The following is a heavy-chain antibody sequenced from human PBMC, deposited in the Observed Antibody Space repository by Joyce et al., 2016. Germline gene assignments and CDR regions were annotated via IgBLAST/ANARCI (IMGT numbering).Heavy chain of an antibody. V-gene: IGHV3-33*01. D-gene: IGHD2-21*01. CDR2: IEYDGNNE. CDR1: GFTFNNYG. CDR3: ARDLEVVIASNEGVDI. Sequence: QVQLVESGGGVVQPGRSLRLSCETFGFTFNNYGMHWVRQAPGKGLEWVAVIEYDGNNEYYADSVEGRFTISRDISKSTLYLQMNSLRVEDTAVYFCARDLEVVIASNEGVDIWGQGTLVTVSS. J-gene: IGHJ3*02.